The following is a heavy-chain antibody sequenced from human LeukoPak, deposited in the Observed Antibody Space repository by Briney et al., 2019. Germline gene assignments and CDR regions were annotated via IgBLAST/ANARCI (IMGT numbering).Heavy chain of an antibody. J-gene: IGHJ4*02. Sequence: PGGSLRLSCAASGFSLSSYAMSWVRQAPGRGLEWVSVIYSGGSTYYADSVKGRFTISRDNSKNTLYLQMNSLRAEDPAVYYCARATTGPFDYWGQGTLVTVSS. D-gene: IGHD1-26*01. CDR2: IYSGGST. CDR1: GFSLSSYA. CDR3: ARATTGPFDY. V-gene: IGHV3-53*01.